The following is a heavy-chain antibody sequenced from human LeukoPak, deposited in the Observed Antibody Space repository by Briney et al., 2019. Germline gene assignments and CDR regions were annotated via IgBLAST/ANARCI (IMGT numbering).Heavy chain of an antibody. Sequence: SETLSLTCTVSGDSISLYYWSWIRQPPGKGLEWIGYIYYTGSTKSNPSLKSRVTISVDTSKNQFSLKLSSVTAADTAVYYCARPIGDYGGGFDYWGQGTLVTVSS. D-gene: IGHD4-17*01. CDR1: GDSISLYY. V-gene: IGHV4-59*12. J-gene: IGHJ4*02. CDR3: ARPIGDYGGGFDY. CDR2: IYYTGST.